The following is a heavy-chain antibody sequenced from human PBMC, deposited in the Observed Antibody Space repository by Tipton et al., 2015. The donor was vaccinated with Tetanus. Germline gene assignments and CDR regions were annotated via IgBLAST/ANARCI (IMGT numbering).Heavy chain of an antibody. Sequence: SLRLSCAASGFSVSNNYLSWVRQAPGKGLEWVSIIYSTSTTHYVDSVKGRFTISRDNAKNSLYLQMNSLRAEDTAVYYCARTLGRYYYDSSGYFEDFNWFDPWGQGTLVTVSS. CDR2: IYSTSTT. CDR3: ARTLGRYYYDSSGYFEDFNWFDP. CDR1: GFSVSNNY. V-gene: IGHV3-53*01. J-gene: IGHJ5*02. D-gene: IGHD3-22*01.